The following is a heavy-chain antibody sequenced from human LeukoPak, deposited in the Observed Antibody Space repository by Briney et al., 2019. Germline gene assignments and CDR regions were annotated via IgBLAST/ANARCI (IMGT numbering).Heavy chain of an antibody. D-gene: IGHD5-18*01. J-gene: IGHJ4*02. CDR1: GFTFSSYG. Sequence: GGSLRLSCAASGFTFSSYGMHWVRQAPGKGLEWVAFIRYDGSNKYYADSVKGRFTISRDNSKNTPYLQMNSLRAEDTAVYYCARLAAMVQEPIDYWGQGTLVTVSS. V-gene: IGHV3-30*02. CDR2: IRYDGSNK. CDR3: ARLAAMVQEPIDY.